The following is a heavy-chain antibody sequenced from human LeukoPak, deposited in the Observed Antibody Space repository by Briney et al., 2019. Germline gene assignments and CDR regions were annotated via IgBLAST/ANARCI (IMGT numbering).Heavy chain of an antibody. D-gene: IGHD3-22*01. CDR3: ARVRDSSGPYWYFDL. Sequence: SETLSLTCSVSGGSSSSYSWSWIRQPPGKGLEWIGYIYHSGSTYYNPSLKSRVTISVDTSKNQFSLKLSSVTAADTAVYYCARVRDSSGPYWYFDLWGRGTLVTVSS. CDR2: IYHSGST. CDR1: GGSSSSYS. V-gene: IGHV4-59*01. J-gene: IGHJ2*01.